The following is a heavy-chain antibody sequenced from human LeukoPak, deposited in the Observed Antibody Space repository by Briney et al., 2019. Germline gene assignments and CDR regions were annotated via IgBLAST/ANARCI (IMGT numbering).Heavy chain of an antibody. D-gene: IGHD5-18*01. CDR3: ARSDTPLSAFDI. CDR1: GFTFSSYA. Sequence: GGSLRLSCAASGFTFSSYAMNWVRQAPGKGLEWVSAISGSGGSTYYADSVQGRFTISRDNAKNSLYLQMNSLRAEDTAVYYCARSDTPLSAFDIWGQGTMVTVSS. CDR2: ISGSGGST. J-gene: IGHJ3*02. V-gene: IGHV3-23*01.